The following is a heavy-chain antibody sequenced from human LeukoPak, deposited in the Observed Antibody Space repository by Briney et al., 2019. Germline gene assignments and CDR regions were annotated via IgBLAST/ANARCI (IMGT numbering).Heavy chain of an antibody. V-gene: IGHV3-30*03. CDR2: ISYDGSNK. CDR1: GFTFSSYG. D-gene: IGHD1-26*01. CDR3: ATGAPAAYY. Sequence: GGSLRLSCAASGFTFSSYGMHWVRQAPGKGLEWVAVISYDGSNKYYADSVKGRFTISRDNSKNTLYLQMNSLRAEDTAVYYCATGAPAAYYWGQGTLVTVSS. J-gene: IGHJ4*02.